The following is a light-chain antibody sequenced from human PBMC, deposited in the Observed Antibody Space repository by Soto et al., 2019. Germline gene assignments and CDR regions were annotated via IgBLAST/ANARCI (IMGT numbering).Light chain of an antibody. Sequence: QSALTQPASVSGSPGQSITISCTGTSSDVGGYNYVSWYQQHPGKAPKLMIYEVSNRPSGVSNRFSGSKSGNTASLTISGLQAEDEADYYCSSYTSSSTYWVFGGGTKLTV. CDR3: SSYTSSSTYWV. CDR2: EVS. CDR1: SSDVGGYNY. V-gene: IGLV2-14*01. J-gene: IGLJ3*02.